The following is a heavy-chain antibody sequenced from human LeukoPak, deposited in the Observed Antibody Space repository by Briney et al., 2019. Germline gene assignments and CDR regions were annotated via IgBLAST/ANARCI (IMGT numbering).Heavy chain of an antibody. Sequence: GGSLRLSCAASGFTFSSYSMNWVRQAPGKGLEWVSSISSSSSYIYYADSVKGRFAISRDNAKNSLYLQMNSLRAEDTAVYYCARAGSDPYYFDYWGQGTLVTVSS. J-gene: IGHJ4*02. CDR1: GFTFSSYS. V-gene: IGHV3-21*01. CDR2: ISSSSSYI. D-gene: IGHD1-14*01. CDR3: ARAGSDPYYFDY.